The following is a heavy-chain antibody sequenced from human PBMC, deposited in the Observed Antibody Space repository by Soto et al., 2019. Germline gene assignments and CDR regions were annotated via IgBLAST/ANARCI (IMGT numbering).Heavy chain of an antibody. CDR1: GFTFSNYG. CDR2: ILYDGGNK. D-gene: IGHD3-16*01. J-gene: IGHJ4*02. V-gene: IGHV3-33*01. CDR3: ARDGDVNTGFGKDY. Sequence: QVQLVESGGGVVQPGRSLRLSCAASGFTFSNYGMHWVRQAPDKGLEWVAFILYDGGNKYYAESVKGRFTISRDNSKNTLYLQMNSLRAEDTAVYYCARDGDVNTGFGKDYWGQGTLVTVSS.